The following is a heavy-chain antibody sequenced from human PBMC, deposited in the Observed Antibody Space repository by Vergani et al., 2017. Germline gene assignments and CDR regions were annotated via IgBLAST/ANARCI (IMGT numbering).Heavy chain of an antibody. CDR2: INPNSGGT. D-gene: IGHD3-10*01. J-gene: IGHJ6*03. CDR1: GYTFTGYY. CDR3: ARAQSVAEVRGVNQYYYYYMDV. Sequence: QVQLVQSGAEVKKPGASVKVSCKASGYTFTGYYMHWVRQAPGQGLEWMGWINPNSGGTNYAQKVQGWVTMTRDTSISTAYMELSRLRSDDTAVYYCARAQSVAEVRGVNQYYYYYMDVWGKGTTVTVSS. V-gene: IGHV1-2*04.